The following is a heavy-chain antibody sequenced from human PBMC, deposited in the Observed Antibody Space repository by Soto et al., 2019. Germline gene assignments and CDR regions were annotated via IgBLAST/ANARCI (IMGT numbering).Heavy chain of an antibody. D-gene: IGHD5-18*01. CDR2: IYYSGST. J-gene: IGHJ4*02. CDR3: ARGGYSYGYGFDY. V-gene: IGHV4-30-4*01. Sequence: SETLSLTCTVSGGSISSGDYYWSWIRQPPGKGLEWIGYIYYSGSTYYNPSLKSRVTISVDTSKNQFSLKLSSVTAADTAVYYCARGGYSYGYGFDYWGQGTLVTVSS. CDR1: GGSISSGDYY.